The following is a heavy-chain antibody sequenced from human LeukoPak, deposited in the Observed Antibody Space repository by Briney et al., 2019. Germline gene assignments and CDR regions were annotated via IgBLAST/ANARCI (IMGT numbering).Heavy chain of an antibody. D-gene: IGHD1-14*01. CDR2: MNEDGSEK. J-gene: IGHJ4*02. CDR3: ARGGVRRGYYDY. Sequence: PGGSLRLSCAASGFSFGNYWMKWVRQDPVKGLEWVANMNEDGSEKYYVDSVRGRFTISRDNAKNSLYLQMNSLRTEDTAVYYCARGGVRRGYYDYWGQGTLVTVSS. CDR1: GFSFGNYW. V-gene: IGHV3-7*01.